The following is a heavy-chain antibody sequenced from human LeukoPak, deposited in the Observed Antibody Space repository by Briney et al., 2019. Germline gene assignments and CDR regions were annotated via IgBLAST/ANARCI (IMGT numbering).Heavy chain of an antibody. CDR2: ISGSGDSP. V-gene: IGHV3-23*01. D-gene: IGHD3-3*01. J-gene: IGHJ4*02. Sequence: GGSLRLSCAASGFTFSDYAMGWVRQAPGKGLEWVSSISGSGDSPNSADSVKGRFTISRDNSKNTLYLQMNSLRAEDTAVYYCAKGSLTIFGVVTPDYWGQGTLVTVSS. CDR1: GFTFSDYA. CDR3: AKGSLTIFGVVTPDY.